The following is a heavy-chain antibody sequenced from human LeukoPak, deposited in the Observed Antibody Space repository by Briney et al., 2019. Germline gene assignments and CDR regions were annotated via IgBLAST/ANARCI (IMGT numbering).Heavy chain of an antibody. D-gene: IGHD1-26*01. CDR2: IYYSGST. CDR3: ARGEWELPALDY. J-gene: IGHJ4*02. Sequence: SETLSLTCAVYGGSFSGYYWSWIRQPPGKGLEWIGSIYYSGSTYYNPSLKSRVTISVDTSKNQFSLKLSSVTAADTAVYYCARGEWELPALDYWGQGTLVTVSS. V-gene: IGHV4-34*01. CDR1: GGSFSGYY.